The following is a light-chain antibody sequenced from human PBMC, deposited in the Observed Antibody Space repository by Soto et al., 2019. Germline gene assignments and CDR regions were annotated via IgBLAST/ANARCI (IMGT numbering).Light chain of an antibody. CDR3: QHYYSSPLT. CDR1: QSVLSSSNNKNY. Sequence: DVLITQSPHSLSVSLGERATINCKSSQSVLSSSNNKNYLAWYQQKQGQPPKVXIYWASTRGSGVPDRFSGSGYGTDFTLTISSLQAEDVAVYYCQHYYSSPLTFGGGTKVDIK. CDR2: WAS. V-gene: IGKV4-1*01. J-gene: IGKJ4*01.